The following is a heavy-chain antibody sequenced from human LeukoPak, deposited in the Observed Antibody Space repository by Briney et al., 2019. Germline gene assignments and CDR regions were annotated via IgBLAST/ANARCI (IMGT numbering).Heavy chain of an antibody. CDR3: AGSYQSYYYYGMDV. V-gene: IGHV4-31*03. J-gene: IGHJ6*02. Sequence: KTSETLSLTCTVSGGSISSGGYYWSWIRQHPGKGLEWIGYIYYSGSTYYNPSLKSRVTISVDTSKNQFSLKLSSVTAADTAVYYCAGSYQSYYYYGMDVWGQGTTVTVSS. CDR2: IYYSGST. D-gene: IGHD2-2*01. CDR1: GGSISSGGYY.